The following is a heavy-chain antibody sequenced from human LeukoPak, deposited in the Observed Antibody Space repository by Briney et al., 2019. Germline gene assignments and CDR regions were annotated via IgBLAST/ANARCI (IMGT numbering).Heavy chain of an antibody. CDR2: ISVSGSRA. CDR1: GFTFSSNA. V-gene: IGHV3-23*01. J-gene: IGHJ6*02. CDR3: TKDHDGMHA. Sequence: PGGSLRLSCAASGFTFSSNAMSWVHQAPGKGLEWVSVISVSGSRAYYADFVKGRFTVSRDNSKNTVLLQMNSLRVEDTAVYYCTKDHDGMHAWGQGTTVTVSS.